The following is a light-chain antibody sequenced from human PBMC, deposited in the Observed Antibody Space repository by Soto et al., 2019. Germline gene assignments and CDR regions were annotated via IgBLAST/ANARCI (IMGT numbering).Light chain of an antibody. CDR3: SSYTTSSTLDVL. V-gene: IGLV2-14*01. CDR1: SSDVGDYNY. Sequence: QSVLTQPASVSGSPGQSITISCTGTSSDVGDYNYVSWYQHHPGKAPKLIIYEVSNRPSGVSNRFSGSKSGNTASLTISGLQAEDEADYYCSSYTTSSTLDVLFGGGTKVTVL. CDR2: EVS. J-gene: IGLJ2*01.